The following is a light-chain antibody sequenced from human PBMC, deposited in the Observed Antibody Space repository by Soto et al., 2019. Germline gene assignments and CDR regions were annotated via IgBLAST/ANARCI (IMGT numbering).Light chain of an antibody. CDR3: QSYDSSLSGSRV. CDR1: SSNIGAGYD. V-gene: IGLV1-40*01. CDR2: GNH. Sequence: QSVLTQPPSVSGAPGQGVTISCTGGSSNIGAGYDVHWYQHLPGTSPKLLIYGNHNRPSGVPDRFSGSKSGTSASLAITALQAEDEADYYCQSYDSSLSGSRVFGGGTKLTVL. J-gene: IGLJ3*02.